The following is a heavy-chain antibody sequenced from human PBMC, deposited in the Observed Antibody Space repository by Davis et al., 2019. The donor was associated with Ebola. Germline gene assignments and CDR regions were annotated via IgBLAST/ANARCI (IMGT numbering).Heavy chain of an antibody. CDR2: MSGSSDTT. CDR3: ARGLYGDSVGFDY. CDR1: GFTFSSYA. D-gene: IGHD4-17*01. V-gene: IGHV3-23*01. Sequence: GESLKISCAASGFTFSSYAMSWVRQAPGKGLEWVSVMSGSSDTTHYADSVKGRFTISRDSSKNTLYLQLNSLRAEDTAVYFCARGLYGDSVGFDYWGQGTLVTVSS. J-gene: IGHJ4*02.